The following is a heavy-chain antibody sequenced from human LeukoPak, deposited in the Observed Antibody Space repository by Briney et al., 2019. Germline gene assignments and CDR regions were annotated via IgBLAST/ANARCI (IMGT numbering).Heavy chain of an antibody. J-gene: IGHJ3*02. D-gene: IGHD2-2*02. Sequence: PGGSLRLSCEASGGTFGDYGMSWVRQGRGKGLEWVSGINRNGGTTSYAYSVTGRFTTYSDHAKNCLYLQMNSLRAEDTAFYYCARGYNHGPIDMWGQGTLVTVSS. CDR1: GGTFGDYG. V-gene: IGHV3-20*04. CDR3: ARGYNHGPIDM. CDR2: INRNGGTT.